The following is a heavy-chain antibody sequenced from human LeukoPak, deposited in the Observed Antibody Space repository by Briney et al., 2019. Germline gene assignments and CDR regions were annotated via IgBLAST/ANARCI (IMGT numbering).Heavy chain of an antibody. CDR2: ISGTGSTR. J-gene: IGHJ3*01. Sequence: PPGGSLRLSCAASGFTFSSYEMNWVRQAPGKGLEWVSYISGTGSTRYYADSVKGRSTISRDNAQNALYLQMNSLRAEDTAVYFCARDKNNRILMPRVDAFDFWGQGTMVTVSS. D-gene: IGHD1-14*01. CDR3: ARDKNNRILMPRVDAFDF. V-gene: IGHV3-48*03. CDR1: GFTFSSYE.